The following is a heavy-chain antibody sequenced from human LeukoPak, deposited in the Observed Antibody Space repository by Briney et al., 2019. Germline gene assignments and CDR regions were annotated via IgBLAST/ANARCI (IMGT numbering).Heavy chain of an antibody. CDR1: GFTFSSYW. V-gene: IGHV3-74*01. CDR3: TRGLQGIDY. D-gene: IGHD4-11*01. CDR2: IDTDGSVT. Sequence: SGGSLRLSCVASGFTFSSYWMHWVRQAPGKGLVWVSHIDTDGSVTNYADSVKGRFTISRDNAKNTLYLQMNSLRAEDTAVYYCTRGLQGIDYWGQGTLVTVSS. J-gene: IGHJ4*02.